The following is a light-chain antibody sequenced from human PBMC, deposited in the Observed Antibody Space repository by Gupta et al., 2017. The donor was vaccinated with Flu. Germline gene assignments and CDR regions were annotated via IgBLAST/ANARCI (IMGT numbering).Light chain of an antibody. CDR3: MQALQTPYS. J-gene: IGKJ2*03. Sequence: VMTQSPLSLPVTPGEPASISCRSSQSLLHSNGYNYLDWYLQKPGQSPQLLIYLGSNRASGVPDRFSGSGSGTDFTLKISRVEAEDVGVYYCMQALQTPYSFGQGTKLEIK. V-gene: IGKV2-28*01. CDR1: QSLLHSNGYNY. CDR2: LGS.